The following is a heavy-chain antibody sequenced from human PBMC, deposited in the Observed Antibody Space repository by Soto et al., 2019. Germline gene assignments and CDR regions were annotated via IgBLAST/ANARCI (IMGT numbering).Heavy chain of an antibody. CDR2: ITTSSTSI. V-gene: IGHV3-21*01. J-gene: IGHJ3*02. D-gene: IGHD6-19*01. Sequence: EVQLVESGGGLVKPGGSLRLSCAASGFTFSSYSMNWVRQAPVKGLEWVSTITTSSTSIYYADSVKGRFIISRDNAKNSLYLQMNSRRVEDNAVYYCARVQWLASHIWGQGTMVTVSS. CDR3: ARVQWLASHI. CDR1: GFTFSSYS.